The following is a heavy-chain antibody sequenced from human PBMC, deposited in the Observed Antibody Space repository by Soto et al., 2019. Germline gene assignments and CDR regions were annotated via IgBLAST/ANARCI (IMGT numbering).Heavy chain of an antibody. V-gene: IGHV3-48*01. Sequence: EVQLVESGGGLVQPGGSLRLSCAASGFTFSSYNMNWVRQAPGKGLEWISDISLSSSTIFYADSVKGRFTISRDNAKNPLNRQMNSLRAEDTAVYSCARDSRNYYYYWTSGARGPRSPSP. CDR2: ISLSSSTI. J-gene: IGHJ6*03. CDR1: GFTFSSYN. CDR3: ARDSRNYYYYWTS.